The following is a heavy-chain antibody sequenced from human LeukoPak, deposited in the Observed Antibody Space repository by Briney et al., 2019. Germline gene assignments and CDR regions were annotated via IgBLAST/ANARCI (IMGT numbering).Heavy chain of an antibody. J-gene: IGHJ1*01. CDR3: AKLRDGYNLFQH. D-gene: IGHD5-24*01. CDR2: IYYSGST. Sequence: TSETLSLTCTVSGGSISSYYWSWIRQPPGKGLEWIGYIYYSGSTNYNPSLKSRVTISGDTSKNQFSLKLSSVTAADTAVYYCAKLRDGYNLFQHWGQGTLVTVSS. CDR1: GGSISSYY. V-gene: IGHV4-59*08.